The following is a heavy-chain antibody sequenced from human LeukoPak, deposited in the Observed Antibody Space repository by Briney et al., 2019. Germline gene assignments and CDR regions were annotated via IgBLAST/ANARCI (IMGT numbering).Heavy chain of an antibody. Sequence: SETLSLTCAVYGESFSGYYWSWIRQPPGKGLEWIGEINHSGSTNYNPSLKSRVTISVDTSKNQCSLKLSSVTAADTAVYYCARGRDFWSGGNWFDPWGQGTLVTVSS. CDR2: INHSGST. J-gene: IGHJ5*02. CDR3: ARGRDFWSGGNWFDP. V-gene: IGHV4-34*01. CDR1: GESFSGYY. D-gene: IGHD3-3*01.